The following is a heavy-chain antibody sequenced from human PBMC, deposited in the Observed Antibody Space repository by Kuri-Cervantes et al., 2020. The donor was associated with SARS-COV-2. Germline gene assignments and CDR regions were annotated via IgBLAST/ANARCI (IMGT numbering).Heavy chain of an antibody. J-gene: IGHJ4*02. CDR3: ARVRLCFDY. CDR2: IYYSGST. D-gene: IGHD6-25*01. CDR1: GGSISSSSYY. V-gene: IGHV4-39*01. Sequence: GSLRLSCTVSGGSISSSSYYWGWIRQPPGKGLEWIGSIYYSGSTYYNPSLKSRVTISVDTSKNQFSPKLSSVTAADTAVYYCARVRLCFDYWGQGTLVTVSS.